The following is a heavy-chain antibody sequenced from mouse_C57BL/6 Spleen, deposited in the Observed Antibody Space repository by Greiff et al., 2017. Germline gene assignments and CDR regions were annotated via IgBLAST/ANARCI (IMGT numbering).Heavy chain of an antibody. CDR3: ERFYYDSYAMDY. V-gene: IGHV5-17*01. D-gene: IGHD2-4*01. CDR2: ISSGSSTI. Sequence: EVLLVESGGGLVKPGASLKLSCAASGFTFSDYGMHWVRQAPEKGLEWVAYISSGSSTIYYADKVKGRFTISRDNAKSTLFLQMTSLRSEDTAMYDCERFYYDSYAMDYWGQGTSVTVSS. J-gene: IGHJ4*01. CDR1: GFTFSDYG.